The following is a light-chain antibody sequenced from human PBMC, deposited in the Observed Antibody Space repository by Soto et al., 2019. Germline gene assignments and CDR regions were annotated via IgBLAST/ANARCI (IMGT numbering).Light chain of an antibody. CDR1: QSVSNNY. Sequence: EIVLTQSPGTLSLSSGERATLSCRASQSVSNNYLAWYQQKPGQAPRLLIYGASNRATGIPDRFSGSGSGTDFTLTISRLEPEDFAVYYCQQRSNWPPKYTFGQGTKLEIK. J-gene: IGKJ2*01. CDR3: QQRSNWPPKYT. V-gene: IGKV3D-20*02. CDR2: GAS.